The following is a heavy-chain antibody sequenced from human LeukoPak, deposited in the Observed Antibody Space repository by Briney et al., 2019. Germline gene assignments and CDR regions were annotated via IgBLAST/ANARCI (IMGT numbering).Heavy chain of an antibody. D-gene: IGHD3-22*01. CDR2: INPSGGST. CDR1: GYTFTSYY. CDR3: ARGRVGAYYYDSSGYYDRGNWFDP. V-gene: IGHV1-46*01. J-gene: IGHJ5*02. Sequence: ASVKVSCKASGYTFTSYYMHWVRQAPGQGLEWMGIINPSGGSTSYAQKFQGRVTITRNTSISTAYMELSSLRSEDTAVYYCARGRVGAYYYDSSGYYDRGNWFDPWGQGTWSPSPQ.